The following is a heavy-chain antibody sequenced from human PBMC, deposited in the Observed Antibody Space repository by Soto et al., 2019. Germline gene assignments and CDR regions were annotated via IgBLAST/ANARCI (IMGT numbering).Heavy chain of an antibody. CDR1: GFPFSNYG. Sequence: QVQLVESGGGVVQPGGSLRLSCAASGFPFSNYGMHWVRQAPGKGLEWVAVIWYHGSNKYYADSVKGRFTISRDNSKNTLYLQMNSLRAEDTAVYYCPRDRDPGQWLTTNYFDYWGQGTLVTVSS. J-gene: IGHJ4*02. V-gene: IGHV3-33*01. D-gene: IGHD6-19*01. CDR3: PRDRDPGQWLTTNYFDY. CDR2: IWYHGSNK.